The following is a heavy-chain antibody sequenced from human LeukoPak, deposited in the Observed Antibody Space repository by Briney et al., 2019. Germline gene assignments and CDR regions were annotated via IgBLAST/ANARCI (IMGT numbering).Heavy chain of an antibody. J-gene: IGHJ5*02. CDR3: ASHAGSHYYVNWFDP. V-gene: IGHV4-4*07. CDR1: GGSISSYY. CDR2: IYTSGST. D-gene: IGHD3-16*01. Sequence: SETLSLTCTVSGGSISSYYWSWIRQPAGKGLEWIGRIYTSGSTNYNPSLKSRVTMSVDTSKNQFSLKLSSVTAADTAVYYCASHAGSHYYVNWFDPWGQGTLVTVSS.